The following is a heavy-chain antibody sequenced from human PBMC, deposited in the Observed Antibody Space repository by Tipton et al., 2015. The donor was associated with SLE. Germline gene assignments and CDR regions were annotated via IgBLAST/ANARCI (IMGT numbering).Heavy chain of an antibody. Sequence: GSLRLSCAASGFTFGSYTMIWVRQAPGKGLEWVSGISHRDDVTWYADSVQGRFTISTDNSKRTVFLQMNSLRVEDTAIYYCAKSGGYCSSNSCQRGLDVWGQGTTVTVSS. CDR2: ISHRDDVT. V-gene: IGHV3-23*01. J-gene: IGHJ6*02. CDR3: AKSGGYCSSNSCQRGLDV. CDR1: GFTFGSYT. D-gene: IGHD2-2*01.